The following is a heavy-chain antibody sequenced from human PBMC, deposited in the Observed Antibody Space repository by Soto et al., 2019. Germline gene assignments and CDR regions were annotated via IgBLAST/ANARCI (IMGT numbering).Heavy chain of an antibody. CDR3: AKRGRGAVAFDY. Sequence: EVQLLESGGGLVQPGGSLRLSCAASGFTFSNYAMSWVRQAPGEGLELVSVISGSGGSTYYADSVKGRFTISRDNSKNTLYLQMNSLRAEDTALYYCAKRGRGAVAFDYWGQGTLVTVSS. V-gene: IGHV3-23*01. CDR1: GFTFSNYA. CDR2: ISGSGGST. J-gene: IGHJ4*02. D-gene: IGHD6-19*01.